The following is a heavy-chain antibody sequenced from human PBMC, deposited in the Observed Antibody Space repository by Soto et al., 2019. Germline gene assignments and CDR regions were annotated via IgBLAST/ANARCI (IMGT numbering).Heavy chain of an antibody. D-gene: IGHD1-20*01. Sequence: ASVKVSCKAPADTFTSYYIHWVRQAPGHGLEWMGIINPNGGSKRFAQTFQGRVTMTEDTSTDTAYMELSSLRSEDTAVYYCATIHRYNWNAIFDYGGQVTLVTVSS. V-gene: IGHV1-46*01. CDR2: INPNGGSK. J-gene: IGHJ4*02. CDR3: ATIHRYNWNAIFDY. CDR1: ADTFTSYY.